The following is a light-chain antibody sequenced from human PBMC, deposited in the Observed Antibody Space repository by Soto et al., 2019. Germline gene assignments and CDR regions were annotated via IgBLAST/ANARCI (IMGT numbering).Light chain of an antibody. J-gene: IGLJ1*01. Sequence: QSVLTQPPSASGTPGQRVSISCSGSSSNIGSNSVQWHQQLPGTAPNLLIYADNQRPSGVPDRFSGSKSGTSASLAITGLQSGDEADYYCAAWYDSLNGFAFGTGTKVTVL. CDR3: AAWYDSLNGFA. V-gene: IGLV1-44*01. CDR1: SSNIGSNS. CDR2: ADN.